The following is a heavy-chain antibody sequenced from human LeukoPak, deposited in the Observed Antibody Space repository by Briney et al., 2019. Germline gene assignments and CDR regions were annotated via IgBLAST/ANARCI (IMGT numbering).Heavy chain of an antibody. CDR3: ARVRDIAVADSYYFDY. CDR1: GGSISSYY. Sequence: PETLSLTCTVSGGSISSYYWSWIRQPPGKGLEWIGYIYYSGSTNYNPSLKSRVTISVDTSKNQFSLKLSSVTAADTAVYYCARVRDIAVADSYYFDYWGQGTLVTVSS. D-gene: IGHD6-19*01. V-gene: IGHV4-59*01. CDR2: IYYSGST. J-gene: IGHJ4*02.